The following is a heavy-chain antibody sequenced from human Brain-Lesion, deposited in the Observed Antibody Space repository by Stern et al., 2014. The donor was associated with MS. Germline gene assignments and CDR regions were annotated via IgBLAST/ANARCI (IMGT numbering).Heavy chain of an antibody. V-gene: IGHV3-7*01. D-gene: IGHD3-3*01. J-gene: IGHJ6*02. Sequence: EVQLVESGGGLVQPGGSLTISCTAAGFTFGNYWMTWVRQAPGTGLEWVANIKEDGTETNYVGSVKGRFTISRDNARNSLYLQMNSLRVEDTALYYCARVYNTIYGIVTQRGSGMDVWGQGTTVIVSS. CDR1: GFTFGNYW. CDR3: ARVYNTIYGIVTQRGSGMDV. CDR2: IKEDGTET.